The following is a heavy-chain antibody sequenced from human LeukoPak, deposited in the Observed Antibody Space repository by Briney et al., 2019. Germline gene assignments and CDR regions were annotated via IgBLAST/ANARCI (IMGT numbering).Heavy chain of an antibody. J-gene: IGHJ4*02. CDR3: ARGPRGYYFDY. D-gene: IGHD3-10*01. CDR1: GGSFSGYY. CDR2: INHSGST. Sequence: SETLSLTCAVYGGSFSGYYWSWIRQPPGKGLEWIGEINHSGSTNYNPSLKSRVTISVDTSKNQFSLKLSSVTAADTAVYYCARGPRGYYFDYWGQGTLVTVSS. V-gene: IGHV4-34*01.